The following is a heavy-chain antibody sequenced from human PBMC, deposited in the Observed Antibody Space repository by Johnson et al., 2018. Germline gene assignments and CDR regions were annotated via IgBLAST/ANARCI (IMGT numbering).Heavy chain of an antibody. Sequence: QAQLGQSGAEVKKPGASVKVCCQASGYTFTSDDFLLYAINWVRQAPGQRLAWMGIINPNRGTTGYAQKSPGRVSMTRDTSTSTADMELSSLRSEDTAVYYCARGTFYYDTRPYYYRHWGQGTLATVSS. V-gene: IGHV1-46*01. CDR2: INPNRGTT. CDR1: GYTFTSDDFLL. CDR3: ARGTFYYDTRPYYYRH. D-gene: IGHD3-22*01. J-gene: IGHJ1*01.